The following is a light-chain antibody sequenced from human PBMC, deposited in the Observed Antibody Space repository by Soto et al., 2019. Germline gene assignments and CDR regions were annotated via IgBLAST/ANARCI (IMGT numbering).Light chain of an antibody. CDR2: RNN. CDR3: ASWDDNLSGLVL. CDR1: NSNIGSNF. Sequence: QSVLTQPPSASGTPGQRVTISCSGGNSNIGSNFVYWYQQLPGAAPKLLMYRNNQRPSGVPDRFSGSKSGTSASLAISELRSEDKADYFCASWDDNLSGLVLFGGGTKLTVL. V-gene: IGLV1-47*01. J-gene: IGLJ2*01.